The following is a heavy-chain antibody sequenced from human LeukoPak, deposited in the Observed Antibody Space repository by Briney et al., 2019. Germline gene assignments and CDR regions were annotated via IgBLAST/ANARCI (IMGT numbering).Heavy chain of an antibody. CDR3: AIEGDSSGYPDY. J-gene: IGHJ4*02. CDR2: IYSGGST. V-gene: IGHV3-66*01. D-gene: IGHD3-22*01. Sequence: GGSLRLSCAASGFTVSSNYMSWVRQAPGKGLEGVSVIYSGGSTYYADSVKGRFTISRDNSKNTLYLQMNSLRAEDTAVYYCAIEGDSSGYPDYWGQGTLVTVSS. CDR1: GFTVSSNY.